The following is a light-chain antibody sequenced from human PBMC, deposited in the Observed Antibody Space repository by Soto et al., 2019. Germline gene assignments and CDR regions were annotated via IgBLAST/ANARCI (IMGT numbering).Light chain of an antibody. CDR2: EVS. V-gene: IGLV2-8*01. CDR1: SSDVGGYNY. J-gene: IGLJ2*01. Sequence: QSVLTQPPSASGSPGQSVTISCTGTSSDVGGYNYVSWYQQHPGKAPKLMIYEVSQRPSGVPDRFSGSKSANTASLTVSGIQAEDEADYYCSSYGGSNNVVFGGGTQLTVL. CDR3: SSYGGSNNVV.